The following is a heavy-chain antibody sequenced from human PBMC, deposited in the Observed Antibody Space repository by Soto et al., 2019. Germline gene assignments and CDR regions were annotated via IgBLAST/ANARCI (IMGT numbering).Heavy chain of an antibody. D-gene: IGHD2-15*01. J-gene: IGHJ6*02. Sequence: QVTLKEAGPVLVKPTETLTLTCTVSGFSLSDADVGVAWIRQPPGKALEWLAHILSNDEEVFSSSLMTRLTISKDTPRSKVVLTMSNMEPVDTATYYCARIRGYCSGGSCYFYYFAMDVWGQGTTVTVS. CDR3: ARIRGYCSGGSCYFYYFAMDV. CDR1: GFSLSDADVG. CDR2: ILSNDEE. V-gene: IGHV2-26*01.